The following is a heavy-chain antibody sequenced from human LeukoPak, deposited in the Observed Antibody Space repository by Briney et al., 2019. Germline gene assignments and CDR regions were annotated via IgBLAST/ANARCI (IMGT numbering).Heavy chain of an antibody. CDR2: IIPIFGTA. CDR1: GGTFSSYA. Sequence: GASVKVSCKASGGTFSSYAISWERQAPGQGLEWMGGIIPIFGTANYAQKFQGRVTITADESTSTAYMELSSLRSEDTAVYYCARDAGGDYRGGSTWFDPWGQGTLVTVSS. D-gene: IGHD4-11*01. J-gene: IGHJ5*02. CDR3: ARDAGGDYRGGSTWFDP. V-gene: IGHV1-69*13.